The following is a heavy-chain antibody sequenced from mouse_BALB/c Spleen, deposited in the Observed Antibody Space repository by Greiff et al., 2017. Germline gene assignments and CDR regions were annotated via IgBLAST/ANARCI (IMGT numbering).Heavy chain of an antibody. Sequence: QVQLQQSGPGLVQPSQSLSITCTVSGFSLTSYGVHWVRQSPGKGLEWLGVIWSGGSTDYNAAFISRLSISKDNSKSQVFFKMNSLQAEDTAIYYCARPNYDGAWFAYWGQGTLVTVSA. J-gene: IGHJ3*01. CDR1: GFSLTSYG. CDR2: IWSGGST. D-gene: IGHD2-4*01. CDR3: ARPNYDGAWFAY. V-gene: IGHV2-4-1*01.